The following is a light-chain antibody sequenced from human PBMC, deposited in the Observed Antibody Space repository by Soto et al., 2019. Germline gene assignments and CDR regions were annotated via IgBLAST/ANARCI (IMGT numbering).Light chain of an antibody. CDR1: QSVGTN. J-gene: IGKJ1*01. V-gene: IGKV3-15*01. CDR2: GAA. CDR3: QQYNNWPRT. Sequence: EIVMTQSPVILSVSPGERATLSCRASQSVGTNLAWYQQKPGQAPRLLISGAATRATGIPARFSGRGSGTEFTLTFSSLQSEDFAVYYCQQYNNWPRTFGQGTKVEIK.